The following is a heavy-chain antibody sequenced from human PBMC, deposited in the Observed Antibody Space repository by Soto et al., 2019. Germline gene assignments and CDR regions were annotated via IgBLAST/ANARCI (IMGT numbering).Heavy chain of an antibody. CDR1: GGTFSSYA. Sequence: QVQLVQSGAEVKKPGSSVKVSCKASGGTFSSYAISWVRQAPGQGLEWMGGIIPIFGTANYAQKIQGRVTITADESTSTAYMELSSLRSEDTAVYYCARGLKGSSWHYYYYYGMDVWGQGTTVTVSS. CDR3: ARGLKGSSWHYYYYYGMDV. J-gene: IGHJ6*02. CDR2: IIPIFGTA. D-gene: IGHD6-13*01. V-gene: IGHV1-69*01.